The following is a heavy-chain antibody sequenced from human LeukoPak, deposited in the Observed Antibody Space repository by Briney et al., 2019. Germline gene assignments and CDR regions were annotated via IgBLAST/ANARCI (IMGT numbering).Heavy chain of an antibody. CDR1: GGSFSGYY. V-gene: IGHV4-34*01. CDR2: INHSGST. Sequence: SETLSLTCAVYGGSFSGYYWSWIRQPPGKGLEWIGEINHSGSTNYNPSLKSRVTISIDTSNNKFSLKLTSVTAADTAVYYCASQYDSSGYLVGFDYWGQGTLVTVSS. D-gene: IGHD3-22*01. CDR3: ASQYDSSGYLVGFDY. J-gene: IGHJ4*02.